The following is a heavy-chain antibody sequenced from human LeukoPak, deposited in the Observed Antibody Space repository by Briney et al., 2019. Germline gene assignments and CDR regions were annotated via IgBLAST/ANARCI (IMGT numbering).Heavy chain of an antibody. CDR3: ARYISGTHYSDY. V-gene: IGHV3-21*06. Sequence: GGSLRLSCAASGFSLSSYSMHWVRQAPGKGLECVSSISSITGFIHYADSVKGRFTISRDNAKNSVFLQMDSLRAEDTAVYYCARYISGTHYSDYWGQGTLVTVSS. CDR1: GFSLSSYS. J-gene: IGHJ4*02. D-gene: IGHD3-10*01. CDR2: ISSITGFI.